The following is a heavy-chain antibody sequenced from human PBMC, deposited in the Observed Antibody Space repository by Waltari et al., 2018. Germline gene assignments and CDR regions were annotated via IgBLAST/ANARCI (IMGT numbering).Heavy chain of an antibody. CDR2: ISSSTTYI. Sequence: EVQLLASGGGLVKPGGSLRLSCAASGFTFRSYTMHWVRQAPGKGLEWVSSISSSTTYIYYADSVQGRFTVSRDNARNSLYLQLNSLRAEDTAVYYCARDLDIIVVAFDYWGQGTLVTVSS. CDR3: ARDLDIIVVAFDY. D-gene: IGHD2-15*01. CDR1: GFTFRSYT. J-gene: IGHJ4*02. V-gene: IGHV3-21*01.